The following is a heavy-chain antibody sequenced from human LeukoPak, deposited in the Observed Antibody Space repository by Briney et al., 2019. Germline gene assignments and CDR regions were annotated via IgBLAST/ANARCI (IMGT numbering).Heavy chain of an antibody. J-gene: IGHJ4*02. V-gene: IGHV1-3*01. CDR3: ARDGVGAIYFDY. CDR2: INAGNGNT. D-gene: IGHD1-26*01. Sequence: ASVKVSCKASGYTFTSYAMHWVRQAPGQRLEWMGWINAGNGNTKYSQKFQGRVTITRDTSASTAYMELSSLRSEDTAVYYCARDGVGAIYFDYWGQGTLVTVSS. CDR1: GYTFTSYA.